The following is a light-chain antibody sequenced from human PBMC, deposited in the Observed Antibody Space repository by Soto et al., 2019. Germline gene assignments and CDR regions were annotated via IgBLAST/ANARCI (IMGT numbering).Light chain of an antibody. CDR1: EGISTW. CDR2: AAS. CDR3: QQANSYPLT. V-gene: IGKV1D-12*01. Sequence: DIQMTQSPSSVAASVGDRVTITCRTNEGISTWLAWYQQKPGKAPQLLIYAASNLQSGVPSRFSGSGSGTDFTLTISSLQPEDFATYYCQQANSYPLTFGGGTKVEIK. J-gene: IGKJ4*01.